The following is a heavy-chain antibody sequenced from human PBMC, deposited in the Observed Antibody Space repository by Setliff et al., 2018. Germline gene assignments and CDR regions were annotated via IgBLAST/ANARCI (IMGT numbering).Heavy chain of an antibody. D-gene: IGHD3-22*01. V-gene: IGHV4-61*02. CDR3: AKEGYYDHFGYYHYYFDF. Sequence: SETLSLTCIVSGGSISSSSNFYWNWIRQPAGKGLEWIGRIYTSGSTNYNPSLKSRVAISVDTSKNQFSLRLSSVTAADTAVYYCAKEGYYDHFGYYHYYFDFWGQGTLVTVSS. CDR2: IYTSGST. CDR1: GGSISSSSNFY. J-gene: IGHJ4*02.